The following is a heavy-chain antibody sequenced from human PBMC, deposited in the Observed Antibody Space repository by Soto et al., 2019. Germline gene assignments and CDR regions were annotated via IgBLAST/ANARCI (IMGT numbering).Heavy chain of an antibody. V-gene: IGHV3-73*02. CDR2: IRSRPHNCAT. J-gene: IGHJ4*02. CDR1: GLNFSGSA. CDR3: TTERDY. Sequence: EVQLVESGGGLVQIGGSLKLSCATSGLNFSGSAMHWARQASGKGLEWVGRIRSRPHNCATTYAASVEGRFTISRDDSKNTVYLQMNGLKTEDTAVYYCTTERDYWGRGTLVTVSS.